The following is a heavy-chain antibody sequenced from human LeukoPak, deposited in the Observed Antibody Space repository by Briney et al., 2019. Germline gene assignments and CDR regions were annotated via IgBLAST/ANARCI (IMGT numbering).Heavy chain of an antibody. CDR2: INPNSGGT. V-gene: IGHV1-2*02. Sequence: GASVKVSCKASGYIFTNYYMHWVRQAPGQGLEWMGWINPNSGGTNYAQKCQGRVTMTRDTSISTAYMELSRLRSDDTAVYYCARGSFLCYDSSGAKPFDYWGQGTLVTVSS. D-gene: IGHD3-22*01. J-gene: IGHJ4*02. CDR1: GYIFTNYY. CDR3: ARGSFLCYDSSGAKPFDY.